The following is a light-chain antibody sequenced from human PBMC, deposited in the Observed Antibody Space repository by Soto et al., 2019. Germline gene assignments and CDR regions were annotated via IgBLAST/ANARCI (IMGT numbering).Light chain of an antibody. CDR3: QQYNNWPPFT. Sequence: EIVMTQSPDTLSVSPGERATLSCRASQSVSSNLAWYQQKPGQAPRLLIYGASTKATGILARFSGSGSWTVFTPTSGSLPYEDFAVYYCQQYNNWPPFTFGHCTKVEIK. CDR1: QSVSSN. V-gene: IGKV3-15*01. J-gene: IGKJ2*01. CDR2: GAS.